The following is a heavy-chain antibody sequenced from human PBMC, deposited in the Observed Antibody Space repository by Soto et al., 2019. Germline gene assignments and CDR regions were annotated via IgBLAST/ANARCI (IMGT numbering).Heavy chain of an antibody. D-gene: IGHD2-15*01. CDR2: ISSSSSTI. J-gene: IGHJ6*02. CDR3: ARDAFCSGGSCYYYYYGMDV. CDR1: GFTFISYS. Sequence: GGSLRLSCAASGFTFISYSMNWVRQAPGKGLEWVSYISSSSSTIYYADSVKGRFTISRDNAKNSLSLQMNSLRAEDTAVYYCARDAFCSGGSCYYYYYGMDVWGQGTTVTVSS. V-gene: IGHV3-48*01.